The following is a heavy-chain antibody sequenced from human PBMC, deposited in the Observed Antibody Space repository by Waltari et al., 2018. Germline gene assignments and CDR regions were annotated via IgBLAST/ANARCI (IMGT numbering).Heavy chain of an antibody. J-gene: IGHJ2*01. CDR2: INHDGSRT. Sequence: EVQLVESGGGLVQPGGSLRLSCAASGFTFSSYWMHWVSQAPGKGLVWVSGINHDGSRTNYADSVKGRFTVSRDNAKNTLYLQMSSLRAEDTAVYYCVRVGVVRGDMDWYFDFWGRGTLVTVSS. V-gene: IGHV3-74*01. CDR3: VRVGVVRGDMDWYFDF. CDR1: GFTFSSYW. D-gene: IGHD3-10*01.